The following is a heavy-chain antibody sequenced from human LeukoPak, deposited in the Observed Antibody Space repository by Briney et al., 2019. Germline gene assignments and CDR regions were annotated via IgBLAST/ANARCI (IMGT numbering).Heavy chain of an antibody. D-gene: IGHD6-13*01. V-gene: IGHV3-21*01. CDR3: AREVVIAAAGKPDY. CDR1: GFTVSSNY. Sequence: GGSLRLSCAASGFTVSSNYMSWVRQAPGKGLEWVSSISSSSSYIYYADSVKGRFTISRDNAKNSLYLQMNSLRAEDTAVYYCAREVVIAAAGKPDYWGQGTLVTVSS. J-gene: IGHJ4*02. CDR2: ISSSSSYI.